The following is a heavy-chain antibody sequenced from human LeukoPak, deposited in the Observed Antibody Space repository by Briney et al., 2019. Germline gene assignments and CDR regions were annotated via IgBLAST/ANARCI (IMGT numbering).Heavy chain of an antibody. D-gene: IGHD6-6*01. J-gene: IGHJ6*03. CDR1: GGSISSYY. CDR3: AKDPRGSSSSVRYYYYYMDV. V-gene: IGHV4-59*01. CDR2: IYYSGST. Sequence: SETLSLTCTVSGGSISSYYWSWIRQPPGKGLEWIGYIYYSGSTNYNPSPKSRVTISVDTSKNQFSLKLSSVTAADTAVYYCAKDPRGSSSSVRYYYYYMDVWGKGTTVTVSS.